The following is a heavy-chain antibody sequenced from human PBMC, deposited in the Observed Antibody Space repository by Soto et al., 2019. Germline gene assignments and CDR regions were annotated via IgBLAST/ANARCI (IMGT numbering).Heavy chain of an antibody. CDR1: GYTFTSYD. V-gene: IGHV1-8*01. CDR2: MNPNSGNT. Sequence: QVQLVQSGAEVKKPGASVKVSCKASGYTFTSYDINWVRQATGQGLEWMGWMNPNSGNTGYAQKFQGKVTMTRSTTISTAYMELRRLRSEDTAVYYCAGEKSGYYDYWGQGTLVTVSS. J-gene: IGHJ4*02. CDR3: AGEKSGYYDY. D-gene: IGHD3-3*01.